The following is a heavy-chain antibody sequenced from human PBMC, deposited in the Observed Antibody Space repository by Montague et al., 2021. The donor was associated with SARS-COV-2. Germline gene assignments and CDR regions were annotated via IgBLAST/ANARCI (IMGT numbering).Heavy chain of an antibody. CDR1: GFTVSSNY. CDR2: LYSGGIT. D-gene: IGHD3/OR15-3a*01. V-gene: IGHV3-53*04. CDR3: AVELGLLRAY. Sequence: SLRLSCAASGFTVSSNYMSWVRQAPWKGLELVSVLYSGGITYYADSVKGRFTISRHNSKNTLYLQMNSLRAEDTAVYYCAVELGLLRAYWGQGTLVTVSS. J-gene: IGHJ4*02.